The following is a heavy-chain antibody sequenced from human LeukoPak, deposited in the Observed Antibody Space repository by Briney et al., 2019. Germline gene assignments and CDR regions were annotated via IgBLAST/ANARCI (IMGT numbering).Heavy chain of an antibody. V-gene: IGHV5-51*01. J-gene: IGHJ4*02. D-gene: IGHD2-2*01. CDR2: IYPGDSET. Sequence: NLGESLKISCKGSGYSFTSYWIGWVRQMPGKGLEWMGIIYPGDSETRYSPSFQGQVTISADKSINTAYLQWTSLKASDTAIYYCARQWGDCSSTSCYSAYWGQGTLVTVSS. CDR1: GYSFTSYW. CDR3: ARQWGDCSSTSCYSAY.